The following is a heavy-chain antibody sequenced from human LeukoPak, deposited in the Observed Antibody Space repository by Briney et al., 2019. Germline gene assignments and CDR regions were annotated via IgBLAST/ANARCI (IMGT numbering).Heavy chain of an antibody. V-gene: IGHV3-11*01. CDR2: ISHNGETK. CDR1: GFTFSDHY. CDR3: ARDRHGYFDY. Sequence: PGGSLRLSCAASGFTFSDHYMIWLRQAPGKGIEAISYISHNGETKYYADSVKGRLSISRDNAKSSLYLQMNSLRVEDTAVYYCARDRHGYFDYWGQGTLVTVSS. J-gene: IGHJ4*02. D-gene: IGHD6-13*01.